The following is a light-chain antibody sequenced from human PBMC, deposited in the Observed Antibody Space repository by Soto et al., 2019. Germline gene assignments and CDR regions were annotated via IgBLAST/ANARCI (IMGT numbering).Light chain of an antibody. CDR3: QQYGSAPLA. V-gene: IGKV3-20*01. J-gene: IGKJ4*01. CDR2: GAS. CDR1: QSVSSSY. Sequence: EVVLTQSRGTLSLSPGERATLSWRASQSVSSSYLAWYQQKPGQAPRLLMYGASSRASGIPDRFSGSGSGTDFTLTISRLEPEDFAVYYCQQYGSAPLAFGGGTKVDIK.